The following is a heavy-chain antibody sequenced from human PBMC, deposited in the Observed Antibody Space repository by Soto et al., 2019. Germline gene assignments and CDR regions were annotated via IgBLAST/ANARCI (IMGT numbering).Heavy chain of an antibody. CDR2: INAGNGNT. D-gene: IGHD5-12*01. J-gene: IGHJ3*02. CDR1: GYTFTSYA. Sequence: GASVKVSCKASGYTFTSYAMHWVRQAPGQRLEWMGWINAGNGNTKYSQKFQGRVTITRDTSASTAYMELNSLRAEDTAVYYCAKPYSGYDWEAFDIWGQGTMVTVSS. V-gene: IGHV1-3*01. CDR3: AKPYSGYDWEAFDI.